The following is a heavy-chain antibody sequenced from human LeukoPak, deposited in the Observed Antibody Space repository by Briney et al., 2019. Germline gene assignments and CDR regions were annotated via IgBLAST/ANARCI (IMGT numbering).Heavy chain of an antibody. D-gene: IGHD6-6*01. CDR1: GFTFSSYA. CDR2: ISGSGGST. CDR3: AKITTYSSSSDY. V-gene: IGHV3-23*01. J-gene: IGHJ4*02. Sequence: GGSLRLSCAASGFTFSSYAMSSVRQAPGKGLEWVSAISGSGGSTYYADSVKGRFTISRDNSKNTLYLQMNSLRAEDTAVYYCAKITTYSSSSDYWGQGTLVTVSS.